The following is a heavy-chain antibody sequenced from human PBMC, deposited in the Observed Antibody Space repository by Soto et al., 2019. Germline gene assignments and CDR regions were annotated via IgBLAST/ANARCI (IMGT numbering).Heavy chain of an antibody. CDR1: GFTFSSYG. CDR3: AKELYCSGGSCYSGPYYYYGMDV. J-gene: IGHJ6*02. CDR2: ISYDGSNK. V-gene: IGHV3-30*18. Sequence: PGGSLRLSCAASGFTFSSYGMHWVRQAPGKGLEWVAVISYDGSNKYYADSVKGRFTISRDNSKNTLYLQMNSLRAEDTAVYYCAKELYCSGGSCYSGPYYYYGMDVWGQGTTVTVSS. D-gene: IGHD2-15*01.